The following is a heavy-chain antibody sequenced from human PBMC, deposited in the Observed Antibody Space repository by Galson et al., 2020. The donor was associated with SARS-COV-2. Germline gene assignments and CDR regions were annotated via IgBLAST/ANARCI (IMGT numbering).Heavy chain of an antibody. CDR1: NYYISSHVY. Sequence: SQTLSLTCTVSNYYISSHVYWGWVRQFPGRGLEWIGNIHFSGNTHYNPSLKRRVTISVDTSKNQFSLKLTSVTAADTAVYYCARYQLLFPFDYWGRGALVTVSS. V-gene: IGHV4-38-2*02. J-gene: IGHJ4*02. CDR3: ARYQLLFPFDY. D-gene: IGHD1-7*01. CDR2: IHFSGNT.